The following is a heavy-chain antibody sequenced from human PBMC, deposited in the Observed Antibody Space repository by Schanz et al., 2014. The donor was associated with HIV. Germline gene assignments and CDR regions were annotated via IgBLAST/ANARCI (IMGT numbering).Heavy chain of an antibody. CDR1: GFIFNRYG. CDR3: AKDRNYYESKYRGKGNYYYYYGMDV. CDR2: TSYDGTKK. D-gene: IGHD3-22*01. J-gene: IGHJ6*02. Sequence: QVPLVESGGGVVQPGRSLRLSCEASGFIFNRYGMHWVRQAPGKGLEWVAVTSYDGTKKHYADSVKGRFTISRDNSKNSLSLLIKSLRAEDAXXYYCAKDRNYYESKYRGKGNYYYYYGMDVWGQGTTVTVSS. V-gene: IGHV3-30*18.